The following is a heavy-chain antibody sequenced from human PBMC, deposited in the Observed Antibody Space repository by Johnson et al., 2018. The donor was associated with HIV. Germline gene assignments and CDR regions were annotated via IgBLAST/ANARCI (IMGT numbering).Heavy chain of an antibody. CDR2: LSGSGGST. CDR1: GFTVSSNY. V-gene: IGHV3-23*04. Sequence: VQLVESGGGLVQPGGSLRLSCAASGFTVSSNYMSWVRQAPGKGLEWVSALSGSGGSTYYADSVKGRFTLPRDTSKNTLYLQMNSLRAEDTAVYYCAKDITMIRAGAFDIWGQGTMVTVSS. J-gene: IGHJ3*02. D-gene: IGHD3-22*01. CDR3: AKDITMIRAGAFDI.